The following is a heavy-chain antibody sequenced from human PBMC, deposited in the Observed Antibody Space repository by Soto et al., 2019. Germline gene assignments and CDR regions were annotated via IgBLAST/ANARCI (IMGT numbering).Heavy chain of an antibody. Sequence: SETLSLTCSVSGGSMSGSYWSWIRQSLGKGLEWLGYVYYTGSTNYSPSLRSRVSISVDTSKNEFSLRLSSVTAADTAVYFCARSVAVPGAHIDYWGQGTQVTVSS. V-gene: IGHV4-59*01. J-gene: IGHJ4*02. CDR3: ARSVAVPGAHIDY. D-gene: IGHD6-19*01. CDR1: GGSMSGSY. CDR2: VYYTGST.